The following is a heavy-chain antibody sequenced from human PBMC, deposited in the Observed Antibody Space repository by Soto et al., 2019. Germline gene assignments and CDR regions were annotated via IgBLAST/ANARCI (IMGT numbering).Heavy chain of an antibody. V-gene: IGHV3-53*02. Sequence: EVQLVETGGGLIQPGGSMRLSCVASGFTVSTNYMTWVRQAPEKGLEWGSVIYSGGYTYYADSVKGRFTISRDNSKNTVYLQMSSLRADETAVYYCARGAQFLDVLTGYSVDHWYFDLCGRGTLVTVSS. CDR3: ARGAQFLDVLTGYSVDHWYFDL. CDR2: IYSGGYT. D-gene: IGHD3-9*01. CDR1: GFTVSTNY. J-gene: IGHJ2*01.